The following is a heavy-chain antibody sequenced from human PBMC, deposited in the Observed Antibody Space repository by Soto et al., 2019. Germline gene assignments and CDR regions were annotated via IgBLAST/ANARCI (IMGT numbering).Heavy chain of an antibody. Sequence: AGSLCLSCAASGFTLRSYWKHWVRQPPGKGLVWVSRINSDESSTSYAASVKGRFTISGDNAKNTLFLQMSSLRAEDTAVYYCVRRVTDYGMDVWGQGTTVTVSS. V-gene: IGHV3-74*01. J-gene: IGHJ6*02. CDR2: INSDESST. CDR3: VRRVTDYGMDV. CDR1: GFTLRSYW. D-gene: IGHD2-21*02.